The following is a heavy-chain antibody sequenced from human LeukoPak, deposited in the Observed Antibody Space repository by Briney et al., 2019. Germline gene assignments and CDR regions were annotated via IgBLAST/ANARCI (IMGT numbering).Heavy chain of an antibody. D-gene: IGHD6-19*01. Sequence: SETLSLTCAVYGGSFSGYYWSWIRQPPGKGLEWIGEINHSGSTTYNPSLKSRVTISVDTSKNQFSLKLSSVTAADTAVYYCAKAVAGTAVYWGQGTLVTVSS. V-gene: IGHV4-34*01. CDR3: AKAVAGTAVY. CDR1: GGSFSGYY. J-gene: IGHJ4*02. CDR2: INHSGST.